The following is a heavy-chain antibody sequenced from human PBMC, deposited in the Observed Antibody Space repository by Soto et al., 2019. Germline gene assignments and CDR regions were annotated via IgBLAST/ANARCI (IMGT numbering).Heavy chain of an antibody. CDR2: IWLDGSNK. CDR3: ARKRDSLIDY. D-gene: IGHD3-22*01. Sequence: QVQLVESGGGVVQPGRSLRLSCATSGFPFRSYDMHWVRQAPGKGLEWVAVIWLDGSNKYYADSVRGRFTISRDNSNHTVYLEMNSMRAEDSAVYYWARKRDSLIDYWGQGILVTVST. V-gene: IGHV3-33*01. CDR1: GFPFRSYD. J-gene: IGHJ4*02.